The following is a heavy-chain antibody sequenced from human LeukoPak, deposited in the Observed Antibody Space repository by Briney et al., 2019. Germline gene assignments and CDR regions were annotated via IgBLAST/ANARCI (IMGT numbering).Heavy chain of an antibody. CDR3: ARGGVAEGDAFDI. Sequence: SETLSLTCTVSGGSISSYYWSWIRQPPGKGLEWIGYIYYSGSTNYNPSLKSRVTISVDTSKNQFSLKLSSVTAADTAVYYCARGGVAEGDAFDIWGQGTMVTVSS. V-gene: IGHV4-59*08. CDR2: IYYSGST. D-gene: IGHD3-16*01. CDR1: GGSISSYY. J-gene: IGHJ3*02.